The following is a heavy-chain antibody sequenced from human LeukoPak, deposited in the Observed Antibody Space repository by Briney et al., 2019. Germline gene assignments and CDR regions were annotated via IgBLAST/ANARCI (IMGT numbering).Heavy chain of an antibody. D-gene: IGHD3-10*01. J-gene: IGHJ6*03. Sequence: ASVKVSCKASGYTFTSYYIHWVRQAPGQGLEWMGLINPSGGSTNYAQKFQGRVTMTRDTSTSTVYMELSSLRSEDTAVYYCARGPSITMVRGGQWFYYMDVWGKGTTVTISS. CDR1: GYTFTSYY. V-gene: IGHV1-46*01. CDR2: INPSGGST. CDR3: ARGPSITMVRGGQWFYYMDV.